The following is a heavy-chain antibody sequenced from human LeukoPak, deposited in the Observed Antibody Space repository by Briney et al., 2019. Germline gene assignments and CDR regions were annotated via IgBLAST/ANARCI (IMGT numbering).Heavy chain of an antibody. D-gene: IGHD2-21*01. CDR3: ARASWAYSPFDS. Sequence: PSETLSLTCTVSGGSISSYYWSWIRQPPGKGLEWIGYIYYSGNTNYNPSLKSRVTISVDTSKNQFSLKLSSVTAADTAVYYCARASWAYSPFDSWGQGTLVTVSS. CDR2: IYYSGNT. V-gene: IGHV4-59*01. J-gene: IGHJ4*02. CDR1: GGSISSYY.